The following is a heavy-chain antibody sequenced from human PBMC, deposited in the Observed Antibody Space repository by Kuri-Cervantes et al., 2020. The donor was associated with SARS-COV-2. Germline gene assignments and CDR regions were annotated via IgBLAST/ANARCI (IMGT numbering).Heavy chain of an antibody. V-gene: IGHV3-49*04. CDR2: IRSKAYGGTT. CDR3: TTLIDY. CDR1: GFTFGDYA. Sequence: GGFLRLSCTASGFTFGDYAMSWVRQAPGKGREWVGFIRSKAYGGTTEYASSVKGRFTISRDDSKSIAYLQMNSLKTEDTAVYYCTTLIDYWGQGALVTVSS. J-gene: IGHJ4*02.